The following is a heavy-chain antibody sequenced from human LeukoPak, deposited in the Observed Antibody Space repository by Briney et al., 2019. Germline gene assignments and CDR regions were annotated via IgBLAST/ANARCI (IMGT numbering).Heavy chain of an antibody. D-gene: IGHD6-19*01. CDR3: AEDMGQWLHSGAFDI. J-gene: IGHJ3*02. V-gene: IGHV3-9*01. CDR1: GFTFDDYA. CDR2: ISWNSGSI. Sequence: GRSLRLSCAASGFTFDDYAMHWVRQAPGKGLEWVSGISWNSGSIGYADSVKGRFTISRDNAKNSLYLQMNSLRAEDTALYYCAEDMGQWLHSGAFDIWGQGTMVTVSS.